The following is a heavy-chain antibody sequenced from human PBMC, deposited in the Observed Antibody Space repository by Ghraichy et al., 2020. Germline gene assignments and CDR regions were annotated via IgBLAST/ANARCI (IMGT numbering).Heavy chain of an antibody. D-gene: IGHD3-16*01. CDR3: ARIWGRHSGNDGADY. V-gene: IGHV4-38-2*02. CDR1: GYSISSGYY. CDR2: IYQSGTT. J-gene: IGHJ4*02. Sequence: SETLSLTCTVSGYSISSGYYWGWIRQHPAKRLEWSGSIYQSGTTYYNPSLKSRVTISVDTAKNQFSLQRNAVTAAATAVYYCARIWGRHSGNDGADYWGQGARVTVSS.